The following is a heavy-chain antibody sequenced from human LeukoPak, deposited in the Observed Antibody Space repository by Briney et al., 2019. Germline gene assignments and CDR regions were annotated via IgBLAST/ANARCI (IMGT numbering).Heavy chain of an antibody. CDR1: GGSISSSSYY. CDR3: ARETLFPGC. J-gene: IGHJ4*02. Sequence: SETLSLTCTVSGGSISSSSYYWGWIRQPPGKGLEWIGSIYYSGSTYYNPSLKSRVTISVDTSKNQFSLKLSSVTAADTAVYYCARETLFPGCWGQGTLVTVSS. V-gene: IGHV4-39*07. D-gene: IGHD4-23*01. CDR2: IYYSGST.